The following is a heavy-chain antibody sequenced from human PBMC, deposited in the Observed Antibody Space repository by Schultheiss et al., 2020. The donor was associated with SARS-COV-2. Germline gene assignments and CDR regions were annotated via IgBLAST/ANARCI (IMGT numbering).Heavy chain of an antibody. CDR2: IYYNGAT. CDR3: ASAAVGGTATFDI. J-gene: IGHJ3*02. D-gene: IGHD6-19*01. V-gene: IGHV4-39*01. Sequence: SETLSLTCTVSGGSISSGSYYWGWIRQPPGKGLGSIANIYYNGATYYNPSLKGRVTISLDTSKNQFSLRLSSVTAADTAVYYCASAAVGGTATFDIWGQGTLVTVSS. CDR1: GGSISSGSYY.